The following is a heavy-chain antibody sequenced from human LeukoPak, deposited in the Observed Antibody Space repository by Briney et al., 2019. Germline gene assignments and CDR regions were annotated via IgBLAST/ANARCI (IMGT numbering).Heavy chain of an antibody. CDR3: ARDLFYYGSGSYSAY. V-gene: IGHV3-11*01. D-gene: IGHD3-10*01. CDR1: GFSFSDYY. J-gene: IGHJ4*02. CDR2: ISSSGDTI. Sequence: GGSLGLSCAASGFSFSDYYMSWIRQAPGKGLEWVSYISSSGDTIFYVDSVKGRFTISRDNAKNSLYLQMNSLRAEDTAVYYCARDLFYYGSGSYSAYWGQGILVTVSS.